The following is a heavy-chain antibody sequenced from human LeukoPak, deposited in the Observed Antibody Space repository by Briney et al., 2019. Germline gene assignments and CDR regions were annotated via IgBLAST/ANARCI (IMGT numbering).Heavy chain of an antibody. CDR2: ISAYNGNT. CDR1: GYTFTSYG. Sequence: ASVKVSCKASGYTFTSYGISWVRQAPGQGLEWMGWISAYNGNTNYAQKLQGRVTMTTDTSTSTAYMELRSLRSDDTAVYYCASGAIFRYFDWLTLDAFDIWGQGTMVTVSS. V-gene: IGHV1-18*01. J-gene: IGHJ3*02. CDR3: ASGAIFRYFDWLTLDAFDI. D-gene: IGHD3-9*01.